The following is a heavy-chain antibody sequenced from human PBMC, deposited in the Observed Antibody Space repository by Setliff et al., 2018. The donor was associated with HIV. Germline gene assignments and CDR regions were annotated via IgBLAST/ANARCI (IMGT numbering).Heavy chain of an antibody. Sequence: SETLSLTCTVSGGSISLYYWSWIRQPPGKGLEWIGYIYYSGSTNYNPSLKSRVTISVDTSKNQFSLKVTSVTAADTAVYYCAREIQFSATTYYYYYMDDWGRGTTVTAP. V-gene: IGHV4-59*12. CDR2: IYYSGST. CDR3: AREIQFSATTYYYYYMDD. D-gene: IGHD5-18*01. CDR1: GGSISLYY. J-gene: IGHJ6*03.